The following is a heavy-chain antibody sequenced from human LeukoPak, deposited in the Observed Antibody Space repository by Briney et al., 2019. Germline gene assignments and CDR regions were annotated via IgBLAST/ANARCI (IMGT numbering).Heavy chain of an antibody. CDR3: VRKNRYGYSSPRWFDP. D-gene: IGHD6-13*01. V-gene: IGHV3-7*01. CDR1: GFTFTTYW. CDR2: IKQDGSET. J-gene: IGHJ5*02. Sequence: GGSLRLSCGASGFTFTTYWMNWVRQAPGKGLEWVANIKQDGSETYYVDSVKGRFTISRDNDKDSVFLQMGSLRVEDTAVYYCVRKNRYGYSSPRWFDPWGQGTLVTVSS.